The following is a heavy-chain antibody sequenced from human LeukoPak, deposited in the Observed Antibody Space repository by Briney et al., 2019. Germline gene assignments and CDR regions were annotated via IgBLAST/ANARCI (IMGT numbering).Heavy chain of an antibody. CDR2: IKQDGSEK. CDR1: GFTFSSYW. V-gene: IGHV3-7*01. CDR3: AKDGGKFDY. Sequence: GGSLRLSCAASGFTFSSYWMSWVRQAPGKGLEWVANIKQDGSEKYYVDSVKGRFTISRNNAKNSLYLQMNSLRDEDTAVYYCAKDGGKFDYWGQGTLVTVSS. J-gene: IGHJ4*02. D-gene: IGHD3-3*01.